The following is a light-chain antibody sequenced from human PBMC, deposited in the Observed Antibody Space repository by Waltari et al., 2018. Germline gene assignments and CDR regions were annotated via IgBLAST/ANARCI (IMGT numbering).Light chain of an antibody. CDR3: QVWDSDTAHVI. V-gene: IGLV3-9*01. CDR1: KIGDRN. J-gene: IGLJ2*01. CDR2: RVS. Sequence: SYDLTQPLSVSVAPGQTAPITCDGDKIGDRNVHWYQQRPGQDPVLAIYRVSNRPSGIPDRLSGSNSGHTATLTISRAQAGDEADYFCQVWDSDTAHVIFGGGTKLTV.